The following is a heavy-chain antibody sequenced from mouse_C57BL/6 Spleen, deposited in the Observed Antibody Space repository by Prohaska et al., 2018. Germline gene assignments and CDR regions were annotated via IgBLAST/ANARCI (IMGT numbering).Heavy chain of an antibody. CDR2: IDPFDSEM. Sequence: QVQLQQPGAELVRPGSSVKLSCKASGYTFTSYWMHWVKQRPIQGLEWIGNIDPFDSEMHYNQKFKDKATVTVDKSSSTAYMQLSSLTSEDSAVYYCARYGDGSYVDWYFDVWGTGTTVTVSS. V-gene: IGHV1-52*01. CDR3: ARYGDGSYVDWYFDV. CDR1: GYTFTSYW. J-gene: IGHJ1*03. D-gene: IGHD1-1*02.